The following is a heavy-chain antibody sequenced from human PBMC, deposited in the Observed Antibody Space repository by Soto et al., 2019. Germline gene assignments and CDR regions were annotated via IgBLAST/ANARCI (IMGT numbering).Heavy chain of an antibody. Sequence: GSLRLSCAASGFTFSSYAMHWVRQAPGKGLEWVAVISYDGSNKYYADSVKGRFTISRDNSKNTLYLQMNSLRAEDTAVYYCARGLTMVRGVISGMDVWGQGTTVTVSS. CDR3: ARGLTMVRGVISGMDV. D-gene: IGHD3-10*01. V-gene: IGHV3-30-3*01. CDR2: ISYDGSNK. CDR1: GFTFSSYA. J-gene: IGHJ6*02.